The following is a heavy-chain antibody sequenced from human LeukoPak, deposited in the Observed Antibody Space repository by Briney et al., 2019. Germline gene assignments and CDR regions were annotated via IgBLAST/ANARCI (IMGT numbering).Heavy chain of an antibody. J-gene: IGHJ4*02. Sequence: SVKVSCKASGYTFTSYAISWVRQAPGQGLEWMGRIIPILGIANYAQKFQGRVTITADKSTSTAYMELSSLRSEDTAVYYCATDQTTVSYWGQGTLVTVSS. D-gene: IGHD4-17*01. CDR3: ATDQTTVSY. CDR1: GYTFTSYA. V-gene: IGHV1-69*04. CDR2: IIPILGIA.